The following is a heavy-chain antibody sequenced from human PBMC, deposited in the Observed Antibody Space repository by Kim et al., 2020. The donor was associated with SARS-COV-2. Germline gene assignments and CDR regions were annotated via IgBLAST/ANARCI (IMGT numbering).Heavy chain of an antibody. CDR3: AKDHRYYDCWSGYLHPAYYYYYSYTDV. J-gene: IGHJ6*03. CDR1: GFTFSSYG. Sequence: GGSLRLSCAASGFTFSSYGMHWVRQAPGKGLEWVAVISYDGSNKYYADSVKGRFTISRDNSKNTLYLQMNSLRAEDTAVYYCAKDHRYYDCWSGYLHPAYYYYYSYTDVWGKGTTVTVSS. D-gene: IGHD3-3*01. V-gene: IGHV3-30*18. CDR2: ISYDGSNK.